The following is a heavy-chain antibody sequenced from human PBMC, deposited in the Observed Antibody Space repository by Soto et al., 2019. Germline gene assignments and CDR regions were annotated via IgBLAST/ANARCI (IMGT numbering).Heavy chain of an antibody. J-gene: IGHJ4*02. Sequence: QMQLVQSGPEVKKPGTSVKVSCKASGFTFTSSAVQWVRQARGQRLEWIGWIVVGSGNTNYAQKFQERVTITRDMSTSTAYMELSRLRSEDTAVYYCAAVGYGSGSYWYYFDYWGQGTLVTVSS. V-gene: IGHV1-58*01. D-gene: IGHD3-10*01. CDR2: IVVGSGNT. CDR1: GFTFTSSA. CDR3: AAVGYGSGSYWYYFDY.